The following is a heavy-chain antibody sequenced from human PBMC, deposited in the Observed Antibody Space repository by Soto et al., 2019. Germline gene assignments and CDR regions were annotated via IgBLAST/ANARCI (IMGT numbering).Heavy chain of an antibody. V-gene: IGHV3-23*01. CDR3: ARAGIVLMVDATDYYYMDV. D-gene: IGHD2-8*01. CDR1: GFTFSSYA. Sequence: PGGSLRLSCAASGFTFSSYAMSWVRQAPGKGLEWVSAISGSGGSTYYADSVKGRFTISRDNSKNTLYLQMNSLRAEDTAVYYCARAGIVLMVDATDYYYMDVWGKGTTVTVSS. J-gene: IGHJ6*03. CDR2: ISGSGGST.